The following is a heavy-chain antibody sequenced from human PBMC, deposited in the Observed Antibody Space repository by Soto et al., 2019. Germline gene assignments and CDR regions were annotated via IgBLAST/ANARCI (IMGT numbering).Heavy chain of an antibody. J-gene: IGHJ6*02. D-gene: IGHD3-22*01. V-gene: IGHV1-69*01. CDR2: IIPIFGTA. CDR3: ARDNYYDSSGTGYYYGMDV. CDR1: GGSFISDA. Sequence: PVKVSCKTAGGSFISDAISWVRQAPGQGLEWMGGIIPIFGTANYAQKFQGRVTITADESTSTAYMELSSLRSEDTAVYYCARDNYYDSSGTGYYYGMDVWGQGTKVTVS.